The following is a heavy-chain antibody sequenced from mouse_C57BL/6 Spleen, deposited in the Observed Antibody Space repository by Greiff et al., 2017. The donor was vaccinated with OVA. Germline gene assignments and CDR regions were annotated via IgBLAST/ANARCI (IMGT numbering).Heavy chain of an antibody. D-gene: IGHD3-1*01. J-gene: IGHJ2*01. CDR2: ISYSGST. V-gene: IGHV3-1*01. Sequence: VQLKESGPGMMKPSQSLSLTCTVTGYSITSGYDWHWIRHFPGNKLEWMGYISYSGSTNYNPSLKSRISITHDTSKNHFFLKLNSVTTEDTATYYCARGATGHYFDYWGQGTTLTVSS. CDR1: GYSITSGYD. CDR3: ARGATGHYFDY.